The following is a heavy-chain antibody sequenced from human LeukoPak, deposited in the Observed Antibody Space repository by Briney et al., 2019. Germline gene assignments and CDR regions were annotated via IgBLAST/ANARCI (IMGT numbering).Heavy chain of an antibody. CDR3: ARDGDYGMDV. CDR1: GGTFSSYA. J-gene: IGHJ6*02. Sequence: SVKVSCKASGGTFSSYAISWVRQAPGQGLECMGRIIPILGIANYAQKFQGRVTITADKSTSTAYMELSSLRSEDTAVYYCARDGDYGMDVWGQGTTVTVSS. D-gene: IGHD4-17*01. V-gene: IGHV1-69*04. CDR2: IIPILGIA.